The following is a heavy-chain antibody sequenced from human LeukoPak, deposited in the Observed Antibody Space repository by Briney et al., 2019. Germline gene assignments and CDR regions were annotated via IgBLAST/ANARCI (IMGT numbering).Heavy chain of an antibody. V-gene: IGHV3-21*01. Sequence: GGSLRLSCAASGFTVSNSYMSWVRQAPGKGLEWVSSISSSSSYIYYADSVKGRFTISRDNAKNSLYLQMNSLRAEDTAVYYCARDSGYFQHWGQGTLVTVSS. CDR3: ARDSGYFQH. D-gene: IGHD6-25*01. CDR2: ISSSSSYI. J-gene: IGHJ1*01. CDR1: GFTVSNSY.